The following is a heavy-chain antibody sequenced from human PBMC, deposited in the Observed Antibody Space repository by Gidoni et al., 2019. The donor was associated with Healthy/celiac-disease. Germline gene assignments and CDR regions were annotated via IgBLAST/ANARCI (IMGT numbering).Heavy chain of an antibody. CDR2: TYYRSKLYN. CDR1: GDSVSSNSAA. D-gene: IGHD1-26*01. V-gene: IGHV6-1*01. J-gene: IGHJ4*02. CDR3: ARDQTRGDSGSYE. Sequence: QVQWQQSGPGLGKPPQTPSLTCAISGDSVSSNSAAWNWIRQFPSRGLEWLGRTYYRSKLYNDYAVSVKSRITINPDTSKNQFSLQLNSVTPEDTAVYYCARDQTRGDSGSYEWGQGTLVTVSS.